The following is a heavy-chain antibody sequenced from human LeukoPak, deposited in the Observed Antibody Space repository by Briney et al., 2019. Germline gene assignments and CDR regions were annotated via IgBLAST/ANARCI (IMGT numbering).Heavy chain of an antibody. D-gene: IGHD3-3*01. CDR1: GGSISSYY. CDR3: ARGPEAFGVLKGAFDI. J-gene: IGHJ3*02. V-gene: IGHV4-59*01. CDR2: IYYSGST. Sequence: SETLSLTCTVSGGSISSYYWSWIRQPPGKGLEWIGYIYYSGSTNYNPSLKSRVTISVDTSKNQFSLKLSSVTAADTAVYYCARGPEAFGVLKGAFDIWGQGTVVTVSS.